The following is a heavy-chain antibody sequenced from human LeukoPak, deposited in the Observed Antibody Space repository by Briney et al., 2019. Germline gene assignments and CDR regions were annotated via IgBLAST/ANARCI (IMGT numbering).Heavy chain of an antibody. D-gene: IGHD3-10*01. CDR3: ARDQSMVRGVIDY. Sequence: ASVKVSCKASGYTFTSYYMHWVRQAPGQGLEWMGIINPSGGSTSYAQKLQGRVTMTTDTSTSTAYMELRSLRSDDTAVYYCARDQSMVRGVIDYWGQGTLVTVSS. V-gene: IGHV1-46*01. CDR2: INPSGGST. J-gene: IGHJ4*02. CDR1: GYTFTSYY.